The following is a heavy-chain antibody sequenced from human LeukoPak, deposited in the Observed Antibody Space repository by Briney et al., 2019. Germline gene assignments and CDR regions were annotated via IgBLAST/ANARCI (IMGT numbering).Heavy chain of an antibody. Sequence: GGSLRLSCAVSGFTVSSNYMSWVRQAPGKGLEWVSVIYSGGSTYYADSVKGRFTISRDNSKNTLYLQMKSLRAEDTAVYYCARERNLEIAVAGTIFNYWGQGTLVTVSS. D-gene: IGHD6-19*01. CDR3: ARERNLEIAVAGTIFNY. V-gene: IGHV3-66*01. CDR2: IYSGGST. J-gene: IGHJ4*02. CDR1: GFTVSSNY.